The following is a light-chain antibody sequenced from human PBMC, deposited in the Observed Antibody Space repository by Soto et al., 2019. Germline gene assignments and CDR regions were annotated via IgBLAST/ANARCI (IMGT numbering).Light chain of an antibody. V-gene: IGKV1-12*01. J-gene: IGKJ5*01. CDR3: QQANSFPIT. CDR1: QDVGKW. CDR2: GAS. Sequence: DVQITQKQTCLCSGLVDRVTITCRASQDVGKWLAWYQQKPGKAPTLLIHGASSLQSGVPPRYSGSGYGTDFTLTISSLQPEDFATYYCQQANSFPITFGQGTLLEIK.